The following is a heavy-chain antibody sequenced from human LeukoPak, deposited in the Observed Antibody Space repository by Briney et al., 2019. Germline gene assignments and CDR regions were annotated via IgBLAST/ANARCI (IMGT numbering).Heavy chain of an antibody. V-gene: IGHV3-48*04. CDR2: ISSSSSTI. Sequence: PGGSLRLSCAASGFTFSSYSMNWVRQAPGKGLEWVSYISSSSSTIYYADSVKGRFTISRDNAKNSLYLQMNSLRAEDTAVYYCVRDLYRIVVVPHYFDYWGRGTLVTVSS. J-gene: IGHJ4*02. D-gene: IGHD3-22*01. CDR1: GFTFSSYS. CDR3: VRDLYRIVVVPHYFDY.